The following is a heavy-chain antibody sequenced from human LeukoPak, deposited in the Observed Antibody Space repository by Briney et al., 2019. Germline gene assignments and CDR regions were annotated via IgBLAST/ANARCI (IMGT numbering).Heavy chain of an antibody. CDR3: ARGSYYFDY. J-gene: IGHJ4*02. V-gene: IGHV3-30-3*01. CDR2: ISYDGSNK. Sequence: GRSLRLSCAASGFTFSSYAMHWVRQAPGKGLEWVAVISYDGSNKYYADSVKGRFTISRDNSKNTLYLQMNSLRAEDTAVYYCARGSYYFDYWGQGTLVTVSS. CDR1: GFTFSSYA. D-gene: IGHD3-16*02.